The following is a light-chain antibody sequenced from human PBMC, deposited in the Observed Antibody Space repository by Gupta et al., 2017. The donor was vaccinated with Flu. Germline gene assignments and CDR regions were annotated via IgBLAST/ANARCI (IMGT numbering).Light chain of an antibody. V-gene: IGKV1-17*01. CDR3: RQHNTYPRT. CDR2: AAS. Sequence: DIQMTQSPSSLPASVGDRVTITCRASQGIGNDLGWYQQKPGKAPKRLIYAASSLQSGVPSRFSGSGSGTEFTLTISSLQPEDFATYYCRQHNTYPRTFGQGTKVEIK. CDR1: QGIGND. J-gene: IGKJ1*01.